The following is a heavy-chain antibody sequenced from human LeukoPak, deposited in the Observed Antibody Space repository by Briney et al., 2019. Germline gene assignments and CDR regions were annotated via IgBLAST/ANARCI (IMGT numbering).Heavy chain of an antibody. CDR1: GDSVSSTNAA. CDR2: TYYRSEWYT. CDR3: ARGVATFNYFDY. Sequence: SQTLSLTCAISGDSVSSTNAAWSWIRQSPSRGLEWLGRTYYRSEWYTDYAVSVRSRITINPDTSKNQFSLQLNSVTPEDTAVYYCARGVATFNYFDYWGQGTQVTVSS. D-gene: IGHD5-12*01. V-gene: IGHV6-1*01. J-gene: IGHJ4*02.